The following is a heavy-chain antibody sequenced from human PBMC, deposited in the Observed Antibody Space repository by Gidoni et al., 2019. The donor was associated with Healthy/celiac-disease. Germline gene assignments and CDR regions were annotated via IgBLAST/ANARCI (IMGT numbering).Heavy chain of an antibody. V-gene: IGHV2-5*02. CDR3: AHSLYYDFWRGYLDGYYYYYMDV. CDR1: GLSLSTSGVG. D-gene: IGHD3-3*01. Sequence: QITLKESGPTLVKPTQTLTLTCTFSGLSLSTSGVGVGWIRQPPGKALAWLALIYWDDDKRYSPSLKSRLTITKDTSKNQVVLTMTNMDPVDTATYYCAHSLYYDFWRGYLDGYYYYYMDV. J-gene: IGHJ6*03. CDR2: IYWDDDK.